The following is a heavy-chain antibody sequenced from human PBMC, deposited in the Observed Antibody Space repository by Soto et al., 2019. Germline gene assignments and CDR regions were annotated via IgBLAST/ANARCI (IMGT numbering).Heavy chain of an antibody. D-gene: IGHD3-10*01. CDR1: GGTFSGYA. V-gene: IGHV1-69*12. J-gene: IGHJ6*02. CDR3: ARDGALWFGELQLPGGAGMDV. Sequence: QVQLVQSGAEVKKPGSSVKVSCKASGGTFSGYAISWVRQAPGQGLEWMGGIIPIFGTANYAQKFQGRVTITADESTSTAYMELSSLRSEDTAVYYGARDGALWFGELQLPGGAGMDVWGQGTTVTVSS. CDR2: IIPIFGTA.